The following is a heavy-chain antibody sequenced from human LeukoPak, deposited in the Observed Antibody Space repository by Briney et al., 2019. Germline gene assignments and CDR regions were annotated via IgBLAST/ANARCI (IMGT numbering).Heavy chain of an antibody. CDR1: GGSISSSSYY. V-gene: IGHV4-39*07. CDR2: IYYSGST. D-gene: IGHD6-19*01. CDR3: AREDSSGWYGGSFDY. J-gene: IGHJ4*02. Sequence: SETLSLTCTVSGGSISSSSYYWGWIRQPPGKGLEWIGSIYYSGSTYYNPSLKSRVTISVDTSKNQFSLKLSSVTAADTAVYYCAREDSSGWYGGSFDYWGQGTLVTVSS.